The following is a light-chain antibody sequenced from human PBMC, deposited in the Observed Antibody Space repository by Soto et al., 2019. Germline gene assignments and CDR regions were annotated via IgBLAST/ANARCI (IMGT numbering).Light chain of an antibody. Sequence: QSVLTQPPSASGTPGQRVTISCSGSRSNIETYTVNWYQQLPGAAPKLLIYSYNQRPSRVPDRFSGSKSGTSASLAISGLQSEDEGDYYCAAWDDSLNGYFFGTGTKVTVL. J-gene: IGLJ1*01. CDR2: SYN. CDR3: AAWDDSLNGYF. CDR1: RSNIETYT. V-gene: IGLV1-44*01.